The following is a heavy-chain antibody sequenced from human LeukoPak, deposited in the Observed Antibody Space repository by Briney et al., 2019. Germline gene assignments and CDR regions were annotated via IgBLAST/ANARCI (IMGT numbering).Heavy chain of an antibody. V-gene: IGHV4-39*01. D-gene: IGHD3-10*01. Sequence: PSETLSLTCTVSGGSIRSNSYYWGWIRPPPGKELKWIGSIYFSGNTYYNPSLKSRVTISVDTSKNQFSLKLSSVTAADTAVYYCATGSSRYYYYMDVWGKGTTVTVSS. CDR3: ATGSSRYYYYMDV. CDR2: IYFSGNT. J-gene: IGHJ6*03. CDR1: GGSIRSNSYY.